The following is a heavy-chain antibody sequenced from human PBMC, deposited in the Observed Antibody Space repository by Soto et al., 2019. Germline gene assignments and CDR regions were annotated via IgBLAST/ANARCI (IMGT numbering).Heavy chain of an antibody. V-gene: IGHV1-69*01. Sequence: QVQLIQSGAAVKKPGSSVKVSCHTSGDAFSSYAMSWVRQGPGQGLEWMGGIIPMFGTPIYTEKFQGRVTITADETTRAVYMELRSLTSADSAVYYCARSYSVTTSSYYGMDVWGQG. D-gene: IGHD4-17*01. CDR2: IIPMFGTP. J-gene: IGHJ6*02. CDR3: ARSYSVTTSSYYGMDV. CDR1: GDAFSSYA.